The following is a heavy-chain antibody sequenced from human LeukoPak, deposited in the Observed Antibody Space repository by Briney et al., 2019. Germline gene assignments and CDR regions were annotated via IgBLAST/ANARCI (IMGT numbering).Heavy chain of an antibody. CDR1: GFTFSTYA. CDR2: ISTSGDNT. J-gene: IGHJ4*02. V-gene: IGHV3-23*01. D-gene: IGHD3-22*01. Sequence: GGSLRLSCAASGFTFSTYAMSWVRQAPGKGLEWVSAISTSGDNTVYADSVKGRFTISRENSKNTLYLQMNSLRAEDTAVYYCAKGGSYYDSRLDYWGQGTLVTVSS. CDR3: AKGGSYYDSRLDY.